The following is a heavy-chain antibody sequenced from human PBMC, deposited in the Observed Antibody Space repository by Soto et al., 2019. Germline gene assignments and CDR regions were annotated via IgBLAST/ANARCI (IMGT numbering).Heavy chain of an antibody. Sequence: QAHLEQSGTEVKNPGASVKVSCKASGYAFTNYYMHWVRQTPGQGLEWVGVINPIDASTRYTQKFQDRVTLTPDTSTSTVYLELSSLKSDDTAVYYCARKGYTYRKSGLDVWGQGTTVIVSS. D-gene: IGHD5-18*01. J-gene: IGHJ6*02. CDR2: INPIDAST. CDR1: GYAFTNYY. CDR3: ARKGYTYRKSGLDV. V-gene: IGHV1-46*01.